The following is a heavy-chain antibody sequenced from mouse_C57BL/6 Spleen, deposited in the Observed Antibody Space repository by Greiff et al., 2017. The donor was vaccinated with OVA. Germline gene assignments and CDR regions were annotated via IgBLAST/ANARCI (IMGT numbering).Heavy chain of an antibody. CDR3: ARSPLYDGYGYFDV. CDR1: GYTFTSYW. CDR2: IDPSDSET. D-gene: IGHD2-3*01. Sequence: QVQLQQPGAELVRPGSSVKLSCKASGYTFTSYWMHWVKQRPIQGLEWIGNIDPSDSETHYNQKFKDKATLTVDKSSSTAYMQLSSLTSEDSAVYYCARSPLYDGYGYFDVWGTGTTVTVSS. V-gene: IGHV1-52*01. J-gene: IGHJ1*03.